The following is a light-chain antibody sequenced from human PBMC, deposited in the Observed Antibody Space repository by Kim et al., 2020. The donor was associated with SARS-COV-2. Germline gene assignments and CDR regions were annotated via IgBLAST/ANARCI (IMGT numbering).Light chain of an antibody. V-gene: IGKV1-39*01. CDR1: QSISTN. CDR2: VAS. Sequence: DIQMTQSPSPLSASVGDRVTITCRASQSISTNLTWYQQKSGKAPKLLIYVASGLQGGVPSRFSGSGSGTDFTLTISSLQPEDSATYYCQQSNSTPHTFGGGTKVEIK. J-gene: IGKJ4*01. CDR3: QQSNSTPHT.